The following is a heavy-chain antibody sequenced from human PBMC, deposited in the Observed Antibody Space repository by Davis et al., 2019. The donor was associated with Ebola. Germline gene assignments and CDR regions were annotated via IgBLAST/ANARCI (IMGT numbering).Heavy chain of an antibody. CDR3: ARDATYYDFWSGYYRAYWYFDL. Sequence: ASVKVSCKASGYTFTSYGISWVRQAPRQGLEWMGWISAYNGNTNYAQKLHGRVTMTTDTSTSTAYMELRSLRSDDTAVYYCARDATYYDFWSGYYRAYWYFDLWGRGTLVTVSS. CDR1: GYTFTSYG. J-gene: IGHJ2*01. V-gene: IGHV1-18*01. D-gene: IGHD3-3*01. CDR2: ISAYNGNT.